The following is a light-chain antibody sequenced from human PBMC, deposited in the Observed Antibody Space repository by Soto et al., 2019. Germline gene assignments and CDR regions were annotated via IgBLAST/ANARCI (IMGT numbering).Light chain of an antibody. CDR1: SSDVGGYNY. CDR3: CSYGGRCALYV. Sequence: QSALTQPRSVSGSPGQSVTISCTGTSSDVGGYNYVSWYQHHPGKAPKLMIYDVSERPSGVPDRFSGSKSGNTASLTISGLQAEDEADYYCCSYGGRCALYVFGTGTKVTVL. CDR2: DVS. V-gene: IGLV2-11*01. J-gene: IGLJ1*01.